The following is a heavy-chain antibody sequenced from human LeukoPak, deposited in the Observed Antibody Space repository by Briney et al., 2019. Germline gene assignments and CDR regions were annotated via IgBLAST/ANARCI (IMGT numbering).Heavy chain of an antibody. D-gene: IGHD3-3*01. CDR2: IRSKAYGGTT. V-gene: IGHV3-49*04. Sequence: PGGTLRLSCTASGFTFGVYAMSWVRQAPGKGLGWVGCIRSKAYGGTTAYAATVKARFTIPRDDSKSIAYLQMNSLKTEDTAVYYCTRLGITIFGVVIIPGDYFDYWGQGTLVTVSS. J-gene: IGHJ4*02. CDR3: TRLGITIFGVVIIPGDYFDY. CDR1: GFTFGVYA.